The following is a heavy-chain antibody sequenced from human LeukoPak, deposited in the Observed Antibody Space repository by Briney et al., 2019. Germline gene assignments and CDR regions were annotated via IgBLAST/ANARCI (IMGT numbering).Heavy chain of an antibody. D-gene: IGHD3-22*01. CDR3: ARGHSSGYYTGPLDY. V-gene: IGHV1-2*02. CDR1: GYTFTVYC. Sequence: ASARVSSKASGYTFTVYCMHWVRQAPGQGVEWMGWINPHSGGTNYAPKFQGRVTMTSATSASTVYMVLYSLRSEDTAVYYCARGHSSGYYTGPLDYWGQGTLVTVSS. CDR2: INPHSGGT. J-gene: IGHJ4*02.